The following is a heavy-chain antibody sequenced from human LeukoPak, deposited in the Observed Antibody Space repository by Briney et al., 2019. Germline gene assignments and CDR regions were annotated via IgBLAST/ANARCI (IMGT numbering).Heavy chain of an antibody. CDR1: GGSISSYY. CDR2: IYYSGST. V-gene: IGHV4-59*01. CDR3: ARVGYPGSFDY. J-gene: IGHJ4*02. Sequence: PSETLSLTCTVSGGSISSYYWSWIRQPPGKGLEWIGYIYYSGSTNYNPSLKSRVTISVDTSKNQFSLKLSSVTAADTAVYYCARVGYPGSFDYRGQGTLVTVSS. D-gene: IGHD3-10*01.